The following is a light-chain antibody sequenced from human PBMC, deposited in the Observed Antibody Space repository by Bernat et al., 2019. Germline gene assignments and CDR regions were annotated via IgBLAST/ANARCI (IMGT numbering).Light chain of an antibody. CDR1: SSDVGGYNY. V-gene: IGLV2-14*03. CDR3: SSYTGSTTLVFV. Sequence: QSALTQPASVSGSLGQSITISCTGTSSDVGGYNYVSWYQHHPGKAPKLMIYHVSSRPSGVSNRFSGSKSDNTASLTISGLLADDEADYYCSSYTGSTTLVFVFGSGTKVTVL. J-gene: IGLJ1*01. CDR2: HVS.